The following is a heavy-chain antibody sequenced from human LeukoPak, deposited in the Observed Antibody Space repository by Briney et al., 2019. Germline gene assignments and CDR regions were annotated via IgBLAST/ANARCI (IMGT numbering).Heavy chain of an antibody. CDR3: ARLGDWAYFDY. D-gene: IGHD2-21*02. J-gene: IGHJ4*02. Sequence: GESLKISCKGSGYSFTSYWIGWVRQMPGKGLEWMGNIHPGDSDTRYSPSFRGQVTISADKSISTAYLQWSSLKASDTAMYYCARLGDWAYFDYWGQGTLVTVSS. CDR1: GYSFTSYW. CDR2: IHPGDSDT. V-gene: IGHV5-51*01.